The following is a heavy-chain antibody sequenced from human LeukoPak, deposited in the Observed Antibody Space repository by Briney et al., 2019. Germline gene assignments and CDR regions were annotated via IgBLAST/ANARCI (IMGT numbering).Heavy chain of an antibody. CDR3: ARHDWGTTIFGVAFFDY. V-gene: IGHV4-39*01. Sequence: KPSETLSLTCTVSGGSISSSSYYWGWVRQPPGKGLEWIGSIFYSGGTYYNPSLKTRVTISVDTSKNQFSLNLNSVTAADTAVYYCARHDWGTTIFGVAFFDYWGQGTLVTVSS. CDR2: IFYSGGT. J-gene: IGHJ4*02. D-gene: IGHD3-3*01. CDR1: GGSISSSSYY.